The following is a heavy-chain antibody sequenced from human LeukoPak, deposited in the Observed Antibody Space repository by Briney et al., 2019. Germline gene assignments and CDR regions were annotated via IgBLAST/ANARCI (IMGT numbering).Heavy chain of an antibody. J-gene: IGHJ4*02. CDR3: ARGVRYSYYFDY. CDR1: GGSISSGDYY. Sequence: SETLSLTCTVSGGSISSGDYYWSWIRQPPGKGLEWIGYIYYSGSTYYNPSLKSRVTISVDTSKNQFSLKLSSVTAADTAVYYCARGVRYSYYFDYWGQGTLVTVPS. V-gene: IGHV4-30-4*01. D-gene: IGHD3-16*02. CDR2: IYYSGST.